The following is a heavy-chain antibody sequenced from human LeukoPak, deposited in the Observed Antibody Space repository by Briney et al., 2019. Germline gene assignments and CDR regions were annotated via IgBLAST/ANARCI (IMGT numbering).Heavy chain of an antibody. J-gene: IGHJ4*02. CDR2: ISSGSSYI. D-gene: IGHD2-2*03. Sequence: GGSLRLSCAASGFTFSSYSMNWVRQAPGKGLEWVSSISSGSSYINNADSVQGRFAISRDNAKNSLCLQMNSLRVEDTAVYYCARGSGYCRTANCYSFDYWGQGTLVTVSS. V-gene: IGHV3-21*01. CDR1: GFTFSSYS. CDR3: ARGSGYCRTANCYSFDY.